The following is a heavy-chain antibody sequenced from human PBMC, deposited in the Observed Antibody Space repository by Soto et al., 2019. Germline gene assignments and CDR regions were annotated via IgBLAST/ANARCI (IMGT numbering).Heavy chain of an antibody. CDR3: ARTGLQSAFDI. CDR1: GYTVTGYD. D-gene: IGHD4-4*01. Sequence: GASVKVSCKASGYTVTGYDIHSVRQATGQGLEWMGWMNPNTGYTANEQKFQGRVTMTRNISIRTVYMELSSLSSEDTAVYYCARTGLQSAFDIWGQGTMVTVSS. V-gene: IGHV1-8*01. CDR2: MNPNTGYT. J-gene: IGHJ3*02.